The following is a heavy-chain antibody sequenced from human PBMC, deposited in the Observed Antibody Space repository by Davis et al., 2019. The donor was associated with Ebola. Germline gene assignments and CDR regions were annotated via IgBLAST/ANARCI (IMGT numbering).Heavy chain of an antibody. J-gene: IGHJ5*02. V-gene: IGHV1-18*04. CDR1: GYTFTSYG. Sequence: ASVKVSCKASGYTFTSYGISWVRQAPGQGLEWMGWISAYNGNTNYAQKLQGRVTMTTDTSTSTAYMELRSLRSDDTAVYYCARRPMVPLYNWFDPWGQGTLVTVSS. CDR2: ISAYNGNT. D-gene: IGHD3-10*01. CDR3: ARRPMVPLYNWFDP.